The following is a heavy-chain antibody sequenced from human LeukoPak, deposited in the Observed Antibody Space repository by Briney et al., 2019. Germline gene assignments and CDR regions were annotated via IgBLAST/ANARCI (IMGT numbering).Heavy chain of an antibody. Sequence: SETLSLTCAVYGGSFSGYCWSWIRQAPGKGLEWIGEINHSGSTNYNPSLKSRVTISVDTSKNQFSLKLSSVTAADTAVYYCARLNSGAFGSYNWFDPWGQGTLVTVSS. D-gene: IGHD3-10*01. CDR2: INHSGST. V-gene: IGHV4-34*01. J-gene: IGHJ5*02. CDR1: GGSFSGYC. CDR3: ARLNSGAFGSYNWFDP.